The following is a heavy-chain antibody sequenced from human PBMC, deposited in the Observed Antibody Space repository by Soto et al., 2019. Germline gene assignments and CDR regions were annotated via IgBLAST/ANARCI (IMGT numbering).Heavy chain of an antibody. CDR3: AKEALTVAGNNFDS. CDR1: GFTFTTYA. Sequence: EIELLESGGGLVQPGGSLRLSCAASGFTFTTYAMAWVRQAPGKGLEWVSSISGSGAGTFYADSVKGRFTISRDNAKKMVYLQMNGLRADDTAVYYCAKEALTVAGNNFDSWGQGTLVTVSS. CDR2: ISGSGAGT. D-gene: IGHD6-19*01. J-gene: IGHJ4*02. V-gene: IGHV3-23*01.